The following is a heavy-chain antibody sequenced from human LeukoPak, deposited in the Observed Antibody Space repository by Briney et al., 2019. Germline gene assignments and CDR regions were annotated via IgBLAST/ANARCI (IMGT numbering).Heavy chain of an antibody. CDR2: INRDGSIT. CDR3: ARGWYSAFDI. V-gene: IGHV3-74*01. Sequence: GGSLRLSCAASGFTFRDYWMQWVRQAPGKGLVWVSGINRDGSITSYADSVKGRFTISRDNAKNTLYLQMNSLRAEDTAVFYCARGWYSAFDIWGQGTMVTVSS. CDR1: GFTFRDYW. J-gene: IGHJ3*02. D-gene: IGHD6-13*01.